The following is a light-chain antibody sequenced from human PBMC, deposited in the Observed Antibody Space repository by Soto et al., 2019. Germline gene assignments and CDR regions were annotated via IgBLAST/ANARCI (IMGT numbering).Light chain of an antibody. V-gene: IGLV1-44*01. CDR3: AAWDDTLKRYV. Sequence: QSVRTQPPSASETPGQTVSISWSGSNSNIASNTVNWYQHLPGTAPKLLIYYNNQRPSGVPDRFSGSKSGTSASLAISGLQSEDESDYYCAAWDDTLKRYVFGTGTKVT. CDR1: NSNIASNT. CDR2: YNN. J-gene: IGLJ1*01.